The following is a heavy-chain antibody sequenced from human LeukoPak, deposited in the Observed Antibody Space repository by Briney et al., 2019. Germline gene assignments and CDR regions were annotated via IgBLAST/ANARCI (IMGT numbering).Heavy chain of an antibody. CDR2: ISHSGSSI. V-gene: IGHV3-23*01. D-gene: IGHD6-6*01. CDR1: GFTFSNYL. CDR3: AKAFSTIAARPEGFDY. Sequence: GGSLRLSCVASGFTFSNYLMNWVRQAPGKGLEWVSGISHSGSSIYYADSVKGRFTISRDNSKNTLYLQMDRLRVEDTAVYYCAKAFSTIAARPEGFDYWGQGTLVTVSS. J-gene: IGHJ4*02.